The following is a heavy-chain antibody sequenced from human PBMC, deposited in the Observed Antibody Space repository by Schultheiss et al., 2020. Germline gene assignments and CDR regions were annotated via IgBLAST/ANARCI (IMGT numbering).Heavy chain of an antibody. CDR1: GFTFSSYG. V-gene: IGHV3-30*18. D-gene: IGHD6-19*01. Sequence: GGSLRLSCVASGFTFSSYGMHRVRQAPGKGLEWVAVISYDGSNKYYADSVKGRFTISRDNSKNTLYLQMNSLRAEDTAVYYCAKVPVAKAVAALAPLDYWGQGTLVTVSS. CDR3: AKVPVAKAVAALAPLDY. J-gene: IGHJ4*02. CDR2: ISYDGSNK.